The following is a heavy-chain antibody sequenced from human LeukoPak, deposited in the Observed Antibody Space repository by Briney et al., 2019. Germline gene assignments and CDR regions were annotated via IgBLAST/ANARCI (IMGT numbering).Heavy chain of an antibody. CDR2: INPNSGGT. CDR3: ARPHYESSGLYVDAFDI. CDR1: GYTLTAYY. Sequence: PWASMKVSCKASGYTLTAYYLHWVRQAPGQGLEWMGRINPNSGGTTYAQKFQGRVTMTRDTSIGTAYMELSSLRSDDTAVYYCARPHYESSGLYVDAFDIWGQGTMVTVSS. J-gene: IGHJ3*02. V-gene: IGHV1-2*06. D-gene: IGHD3-22*01.